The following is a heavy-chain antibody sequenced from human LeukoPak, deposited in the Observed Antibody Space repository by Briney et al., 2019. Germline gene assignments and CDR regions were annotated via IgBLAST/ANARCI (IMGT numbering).Heavy chain of an antibody. CDR3: ARDPTALQNWDDFTLDY. CDR2: ISSSTGTV. V-gene: IGHV3-48*03. Sequence: PGGSLRLSCGASGFTFSSYGMKWVRQAPGKGPEWVAWISSSTGTVYYADSVKGRFTISRDNAKNSLYLQLNSLRAEDTAFYYCARDPTALQNWDDFTLDYWGQGALVTVSS. D-gene: IGHD1-1*01. CDR1: GFTFSSYG. J-gene: IGHJ4*02.